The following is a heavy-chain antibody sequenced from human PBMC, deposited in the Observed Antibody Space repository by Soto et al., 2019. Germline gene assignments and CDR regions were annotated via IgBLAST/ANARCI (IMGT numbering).Heavy chain of an antibody. CDR3: ARDRYGPFDY. J-gene: IGHJ4*02. CDR1: GGSFSGYY. D-gene: IGHD3-10*01. CDR2: INHSGST. Sequence: LSLTCAVYGGSFSGYYWSWIRQPPGKGLEWIGEINHSGSTNYNPSLKSRVTISVDTSKNQFSLKLSSVTAADTAVYYCARDRYGPFDYWGQGTLVTVSS. V-gene: IGHV4-34*01.